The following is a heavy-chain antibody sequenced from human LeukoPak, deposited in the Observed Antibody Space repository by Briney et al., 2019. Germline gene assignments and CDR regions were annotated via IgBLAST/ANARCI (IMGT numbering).Heavy chain of an antibody. CDR3: ARDLVRGVTHYFDMDV. CDR1: GFTFSNYA. V-gene: IGHV3-66*01. Sequence: GGSLRLSCAASGFTFSNYAMNWVRQAAGKGLEWVSVIYSGGSTYYADSVRGRFTISRDNAKNSLYLQMNSLRAEDTAVYYCARDLVRGVTHYFDMDVWGQGTTVTVSS. CDR2: IYSGGST. D-gene: IGHD3-10*01. J-gene: IGHJ6*02.